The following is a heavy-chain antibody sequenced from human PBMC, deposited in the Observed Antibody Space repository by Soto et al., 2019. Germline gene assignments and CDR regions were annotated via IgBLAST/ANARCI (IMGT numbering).Heavy chain of an antibody. J-gene: IGHJ5*02. D-gene: IGHD3-3*01. CDR3: ARASMIYGVVALSNWFDP. Sequence: QVQLQQWGAGLVKPSETLSLTCGVNGGSFSGYSWTWIRQPPGKGLEWIGEINPSGGTKYTPSLESRVSISLDSFRNQFSLKLTSVTSADTAVYYCARASMIYGVVALSNWFDPWGQGTLVTVSS. V-gene: IGHV4-34*01. CDR1: GGSFSGYS. CDR2: INPSGGT.